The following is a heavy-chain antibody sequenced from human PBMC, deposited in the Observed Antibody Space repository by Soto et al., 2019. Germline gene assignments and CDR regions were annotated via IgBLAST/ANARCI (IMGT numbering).Heavy chain of an antibody. CDR3: AKDLYTSIWFTSFDY. V-gene: IGHV3-23*01. D-gene: IGHD6-13*01. J-gene: IGHJ4*02. Sequence: EVQLLESGGGLVQPGGSLRLSCAASGFTFSNYGMSWVRQAPGKGLEWVSVINGGGGNTYYADSVKGRFTISRDNSKNTLYLQMKSLRAEDTAVYYCAKDLYTSIWFTSFDYWGQGTLVTVSS. CDR1: GFTFSNYG. CDR2: INGGGGNT.